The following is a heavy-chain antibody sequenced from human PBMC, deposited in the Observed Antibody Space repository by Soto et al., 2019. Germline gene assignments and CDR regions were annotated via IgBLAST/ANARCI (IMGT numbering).Heavy chain of an antibody. V-gene: IGHV4-59*12. CDR2: IYYSVST. Sequence: SETLSLTCTGSGGSISSYYWSWIRQPPGKGLEWIGYIYYSVSTNYNPSLKSRVTISVDTSKNQFSLKLSSVTAADTAVYYCAAGGGLPRYYWGQGTLVTVSS. CDR3: AAGGGLPRYY. CDR1: GGSISSYY. D-gene: IGHD5-12*01. J-gene: IGHJ4*02.